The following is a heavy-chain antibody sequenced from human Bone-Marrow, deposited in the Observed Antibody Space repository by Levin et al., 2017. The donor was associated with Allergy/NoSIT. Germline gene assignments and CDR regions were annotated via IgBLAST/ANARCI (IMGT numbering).Heavy chain of an antibody. Sequence: SETLSLTCSLSGGSISTGGSHWSWVRQRPGTGLEWIGYIYYSGNTYYNPSLQSRLSISIDTSKNQFSLRLTSVTAADTAVYYCAREDGYVFDYWGQGTLVTVSS. J-gene: IGHJ4*02. D-gene: IGHD5-24*01. CDR3: AREDGYVFDY. CDR2: IYYSGNT. CDR1: GGSISTGGSH. V-gene: IGHV4-31*03.